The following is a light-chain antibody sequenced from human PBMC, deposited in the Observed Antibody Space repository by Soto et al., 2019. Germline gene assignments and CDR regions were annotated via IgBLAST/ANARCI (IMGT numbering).Light chain of an antibody. CDR2: GAS. V-gene: IGKV3-20*01. CDR1: QSVSSSY. Sequence: ELVLTQSPVTLALSPGERATLPCKASQSVSSSYLAWYQQKPGQAPRLLIYGASSRATGIPDRFSGSGSGTDFTLTISRLEPEDFAVYYGQQYGSSPSITFGQGTRLEIK. CDR3: QQYGSSPSIT. J-gene: IGKJ5*01.